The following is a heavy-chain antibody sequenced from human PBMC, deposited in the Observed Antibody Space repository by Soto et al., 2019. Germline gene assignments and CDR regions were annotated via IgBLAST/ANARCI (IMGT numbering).Heavy chain of an antibody. D-gene: IGHD3-10*01. Sequence: GGSLRLSCAASGFTFSNAWMSWVRQAPGKGLEWVGRIKSKTDGGTTDYAAPVKGRFTISRDDSKNTLYLQMNSLKTEDTAVYYCTTHSQPIWFGELFRRFDYWGQGTLVTVSS. CDR3: TTHSQPIWFGELFRRFDY. CDR1: GFTFSNAW. J-gene: IGHJ4*02. V-gene: IGHV3-15*01. CDR2: IKSKTDGGTT.